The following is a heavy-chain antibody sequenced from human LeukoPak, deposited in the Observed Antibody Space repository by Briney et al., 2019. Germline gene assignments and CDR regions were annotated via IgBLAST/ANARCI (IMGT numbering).Heavy chain of an antibody. Sequence: SETLSLTCTVSGGSISSYYWSWNRQPPGKGLEWIGYIYYSGSTNYNPSLKSRVTISVDTSKNQFSLKLSSVTAADTAVYYCARGRDGYNQDYFDYWGQGTLVTVSS. D-gene: IGHD5-24*01. J-gene: IGHJ4*02. V-gene: IGHV4-59*01. CDR3: ARGRDGYNQDYFDY. CDR2: IYYSGST. CDR1: GGSISSYY.